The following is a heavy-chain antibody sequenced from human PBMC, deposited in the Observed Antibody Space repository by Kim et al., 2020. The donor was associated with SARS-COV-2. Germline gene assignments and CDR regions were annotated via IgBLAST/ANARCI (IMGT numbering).Heavy chain of an antibody. V-gene: IGHV3-21*01. J-gene: IGHJ3*02. D-gene: IGHD6-13*01. CDR2: ISSSSSYI. Sequence: GGSLRLSCAASGFTFSSYSMNWVRQAPGKGLEWVSSISSSSSYIYYADSVKGRFTISRDNAKNSLYLQMNSLRAEDTAVYYCARDRTFSSSWSGDDAFDIWGQGTMVTVSS. CDR3: ARDRTFSSSWSGDDAFDI. CDR1: GFTFSSYS.